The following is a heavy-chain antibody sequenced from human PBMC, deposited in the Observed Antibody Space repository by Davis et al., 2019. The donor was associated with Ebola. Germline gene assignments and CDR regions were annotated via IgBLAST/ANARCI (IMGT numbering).Heavy chain of an antibody. CDR1: GYSFTSYW. D-gene: IGHD1-1*01. CDR3: ARSLSTTGNDY. J-gene: IGHJ4*02. Sequence: GESLKISCKGSGYSFTSYWIGWVRQMPGKGLEWMGIIYPGDSDTRYSPSFQGQITISADKSISTAYLRWSSLKASDTAIYYCARSLSTTGNDYWGQGTLVTVSS. CDR2: IYPGDSDT. V-gene: IGHV5-51*01.